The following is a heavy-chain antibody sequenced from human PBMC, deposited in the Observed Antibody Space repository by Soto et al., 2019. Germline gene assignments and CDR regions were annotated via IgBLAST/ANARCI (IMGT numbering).Heavy chain of an antibody. CDR1: GYTFTSYG. V-gene: IGHV1-18*01. J-gene: IGHJ4*02. Sequence: ASVKVSCKASGYTFTSYGISWVRQAPGQGLEWMGWISAYNGNTNYAQKLQGRVTMTTDTSTSTAYMELRSLRSDDTAVYYCARDRNLYCGGDCYSDYWGQGTLVTVSS. D-gene: IGHD2-21*02. CDR2: ISAYNGNT. CDR3: ARDRNLYCGGDCYSDY.